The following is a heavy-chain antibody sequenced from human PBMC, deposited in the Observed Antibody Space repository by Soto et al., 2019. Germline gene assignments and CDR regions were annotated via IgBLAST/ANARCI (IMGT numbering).Heavy chain of an antibody. J-gene: IGHJ4*02. CDR1: GVSFNSYT. V-gene: IGHV3-21*02. Sequence: QLVESGGGLVKPGGSLRLSCAASGVSFNSYTMNWVRQAPGKGLEWVSFIGSRSDYIYYADSVKGRFTISRDNAKHLWFLQMSSLRAEDTAVYFCAREGCSQTSCERDYFDYWGQGTLVTVSS. D-gene: IGHD2-2*01. CDR3: AREGCSQTSCERDYFDY. CDR2: IGSRSDYI.